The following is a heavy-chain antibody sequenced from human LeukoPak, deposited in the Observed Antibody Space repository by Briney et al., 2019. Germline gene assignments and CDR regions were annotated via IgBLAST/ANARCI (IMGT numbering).Heavy chain of an antibody. D-gene: IGHD5-18*01. J-gene: IGHJ4*02. CDR3: ARIQLWSDENFDY. CDR1: EYSFPNYC. CDR2: IYPDDSDT. Sequence: GESLKISCKHSEYSFPNYCIGWVRQMPGKGLEWMGIIYPDDSDTRYSPSFQGQVTISADKSISTAYLQWSSLKASDTAMYYCARIQLWSDENFDYWGQGTLVTVSS. V-gene: IGHV5-51*01.